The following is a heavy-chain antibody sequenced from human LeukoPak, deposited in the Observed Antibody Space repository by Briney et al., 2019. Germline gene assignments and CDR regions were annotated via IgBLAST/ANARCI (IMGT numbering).Heavy chain of an antibody. CDR1: GGTFSSYA. CDR2: INPNSGGT. D-gene: IGHD3-22*01. Sequence: GSSVKVSCKASGGTFSSYAISWVRQAPGQGLEWMGWINPNSGGTNYAQKFQGWVTMTRDTSISTAYMELSRLRSDDTAVYYCARAPPDSYRSFDYWGQGTLVTVSS. V-gene: IGHV1-2*04. CDR3: ARAPPDSYRSFDY. J-gene: IGHJ4*02.